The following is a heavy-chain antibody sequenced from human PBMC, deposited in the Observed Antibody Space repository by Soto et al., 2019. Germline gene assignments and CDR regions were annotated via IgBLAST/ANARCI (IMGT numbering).Heavy chain of an antibody. J-gene: IGHJ4*01. CDR2: ISYDGSNK. CDR1: GSIFSSYA. CDR3: AIDRLHHSSSGYYFDY. V-gene: IGHV3-30-3*01. D-gene: IGHD6-13*01. Sequence: GGSLRLSCAASGSIFSSYAIHWVRQAPGKGLEWVAVISYDGSNKYYADSVKGRFTISRDNSKNTLYLQMNSLRAEDTVVYYCAIDRLHHSSSGYYFDYWGQEPRSPSPQ.